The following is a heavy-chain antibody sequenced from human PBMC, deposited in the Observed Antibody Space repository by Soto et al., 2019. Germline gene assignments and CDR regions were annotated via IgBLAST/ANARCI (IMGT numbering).Heavy chain of an antibody. Sequence: GGSLRLSCVVSGFTFSRYGMHWVRQAPGKGLEWLAVISNDGNHKYYSYSVKGRSTISRDNSKNTLYLQMNSLRAEDTAVYYCAKTSHYGWELTSGGPFDYWGQGTLVTAPQ. D-gene: IGHD1-26*01. CDR3: AKTSHYGWELTSGGPFDY. CDR1: GFTFSRYG. CDR2: ISNDGNHK. V-gene: IGHV3-30*18. J-gene: IGHJ4*02.